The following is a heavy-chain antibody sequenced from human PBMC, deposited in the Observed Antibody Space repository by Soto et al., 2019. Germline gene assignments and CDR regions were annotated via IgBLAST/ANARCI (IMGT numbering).Heavy chain of an antibody. J-gene: IGHJ4*02. V-gene: IGHV2-5*02. Sequence: QITLKESGPTLVKPTQTLTLTCTFSGFSLSTSGVGVGWIRQPPGKALEWLALIYWDDDKRYSPSLKSRLTITKDTSKNQVVLTMTNMDPVDTATYYCAHYGAVVPAAIHRVFDYWGQGTLVTVSS. CDR1: GFSLSTSGVG. D-gene: IGHD2-2*01. CDR3: AHYGAVVPAAIHRVFDY. CDR2: IYWDDDK.